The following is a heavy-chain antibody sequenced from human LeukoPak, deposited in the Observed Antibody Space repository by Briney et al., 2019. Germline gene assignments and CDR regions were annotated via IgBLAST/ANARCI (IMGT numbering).Heavy chain of an antibody. V-gene: IGHV3-30*04. CDR1: GFTFSSYA. CDR3: ARDNYYDSSGYLDS. D-gene: IGHD3-22*01. J-gene: IGHJ4*02. CDR2: ISYDGSKK. Sequence: PGGSLRLSCAASGFTFSSYAMHWVRQAPGKGLEWVAVISYDGSKKYYADSVKGRFTISRDNSKNTLYLQMNSLRAEGTAVYYCARDNYYDSSGYLDSWGQGTLVTVSS.